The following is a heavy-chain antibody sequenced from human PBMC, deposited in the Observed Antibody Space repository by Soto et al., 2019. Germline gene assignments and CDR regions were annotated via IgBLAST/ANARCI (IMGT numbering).Heavy chain of an antibody. Sequence: EVQLVPSGAEVKKHGESLKIPCKGSGYSFTTHWIGWVRQMPGKGLEWMGIIYPGDSDTKYSPSFQSQAPISSEKAICAAYRERSSTKASDTAMYFCARGGERGGYDWRVCDYWGQVTLVSASS. CDR1: GYSFTTHW. J-gene: IGHJ4*02. D-gene: IGHD5-12*01. CDR2: IYPGDSDT. V-gene: IGHV5-51*01. CDR3: ARGGERGGYDWRVCDY.